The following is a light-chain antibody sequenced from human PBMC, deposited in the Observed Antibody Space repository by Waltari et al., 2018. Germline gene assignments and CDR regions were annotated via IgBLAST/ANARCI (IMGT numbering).Light chain of an antibody. Sequence: DIQMTQSPSSVSASVGDRVTLTCRASQGISSRLAWYQQKPGKAPKLLIYDASSLHSGVPSRFSGSGSGTEFNLTISSLQPEDFATYYCQQVDSFPRTFGQGTKVEVK. CDR1: QGISSR. CDR3: QQVDSFPRT. CDR2: DAS. J-gene: IGKJ1*01. V-gene: IGKV1-12*01.